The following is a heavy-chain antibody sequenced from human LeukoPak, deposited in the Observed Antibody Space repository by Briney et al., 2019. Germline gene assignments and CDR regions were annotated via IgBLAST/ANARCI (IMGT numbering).Heavy chain of an antibody. CDR2: IYYSGST. D-gene: IGHD6-19*01. V-gene: IGHV4-39*01. J-gene: IGHJ4*02. Sequence: PSETLSLTCTVSGGSISSSSYYWGWIRQPPGKGLEWIGSIYYSGSTYYNPSLESRVTISVDTSKNQFSLRLSSVTAADTAVYYCARGLRSRTAVAENIEYWGQGTLVTVSS. CDR3: ARGLRSRTAVAENIEY. CDR1: GGSISSSSYY.